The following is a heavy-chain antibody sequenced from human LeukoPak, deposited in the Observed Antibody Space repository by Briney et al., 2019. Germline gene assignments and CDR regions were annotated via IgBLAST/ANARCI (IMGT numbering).Heavy chain of an antibody. CDR1: GGSISSSSYY. Sequence: SETLSLTCTVSGGSISSSSYYWGWIRQPPGKGLEWIGSIYYSGSTYYNPSLKSRVTISLDTSKNQFSLNLSSVTAAHTAVYYCARASGDYLWRTFDIWGQGTMVTVSS. D-gene: IGHD4-17*01. CDR3: ARASGDYLWRTFDI. CDR2: IYYSGST. V-gene: IGHV4-39*07. J-gene: IGHJ3*02.